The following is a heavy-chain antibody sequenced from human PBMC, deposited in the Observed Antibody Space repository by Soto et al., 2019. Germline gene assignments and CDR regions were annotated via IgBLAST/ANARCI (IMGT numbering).Heavy chain of an antibody. CDR1: GYPFTSYG. V-gene: IGHV1-8*01. CDR3: WRGLEDTAMVQSLEYYYNYMDV. CDR2: VNPNHGNT. J-gene: IGHJ6*03. D-gene: IGHD5-18*01. Sequence: ASVKVSCKASGYPFTSYGMNWVRPATGQGLEWMGWVNPNHGNTGDAQKFQCRVTVTMNTARSTAYMELSSRRSEDTAGYYCWRGLEDTAMVQSLEYYYNYMDVGGKGTTDTVSS.